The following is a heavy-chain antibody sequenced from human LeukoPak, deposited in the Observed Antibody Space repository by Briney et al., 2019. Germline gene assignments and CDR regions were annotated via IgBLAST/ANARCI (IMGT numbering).Heavy chain of an antibody. CDR3: ARDWGIAAALFWFDP. V-gene: IGHV3-74*01. CDR1: GFTFSSYW. D-gene: IGHD6-13*01. J-gene: IGHJ5*02. Sequence: PGGSLRLSCAASGFTFSSYWMHWVRQAPGKGLEWVSRISSDGSSTSYADSVKGRFTISRDNAKNTLYLQMNSLRAEDTAVYYCARDWGIAAALFWFDPWGQVTLVTVAS. CDR2: ISSDGSST.